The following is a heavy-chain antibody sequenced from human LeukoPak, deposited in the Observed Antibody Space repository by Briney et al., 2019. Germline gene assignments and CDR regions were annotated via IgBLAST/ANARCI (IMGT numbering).Heavy chain of an antibody. V-gene: IGHV3-23*01. D-gene: IGHD6-19*01. Sequence: PGGSLRLSCAASGFTFSSYAITWVRQAPGKGLQWVSGISASDSTYYADSVRGRFTISRDNSKNTVYLQVNSLRAEDTAIYFCAKEATSGLNDYWGQGTLVTVSS. CDR2: ISASDST. CDR3: AKEATSGLNDY. J-gene: IGHJ4*02. CDR1: GFTFSSYA.